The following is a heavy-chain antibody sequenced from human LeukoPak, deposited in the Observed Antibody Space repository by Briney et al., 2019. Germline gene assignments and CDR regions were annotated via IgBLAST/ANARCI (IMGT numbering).Heavy chain of an antibody. J-gene: IGHJ4*02. CDR1: GYTFFDHG. CDR2: ISTYSGDT. V-gene: IGHV1-18*01. D-gene: IGHD1-1*01. CDR3: ARSRVQMTTRRADY. Sequence: ASVRVSCKASGYTFFDHGFSWVRQAPGQGLEWMGWISTYSGDTEYAQKFQGRVTLTTDTSTSTAYMELRSLRSDDTAVYYCARSRVQMTTRRADYWGQRSLVTVSS.